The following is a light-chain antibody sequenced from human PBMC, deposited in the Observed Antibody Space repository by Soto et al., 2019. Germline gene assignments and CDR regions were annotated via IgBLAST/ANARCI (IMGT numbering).Light chain of an antibody. J-gene: IGLJ2*01. V-gene: IGLV1-44*01. CDR3: AASDDSLNGVV. Sequence: QSVVTQPPSASGTPGQRVTIACSGSSSNIGRNTVHWYQQLPGTTPKLLIYSNDQRPSGVPDRFSGSKSGSSASLAISGLQSEDEADYYCAASDDSLNGVVFGGGTKLTVL. CDR2: SND. CDR1: SSNIGRNT.